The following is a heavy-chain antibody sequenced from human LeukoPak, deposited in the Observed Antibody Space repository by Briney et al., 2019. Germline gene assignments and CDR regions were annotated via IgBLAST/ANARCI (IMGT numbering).Heavy chain of an antibody. J-gene: IGHJ5*02. CDR2: IHYSGST. CDR1: GGSISSSSYY. D-gene: IGHD6-13*01. CDR3: ARLEGGYIAAYWFDP. Sequence: SETLSLTCTVSGGSISSSSYYWGWIRQPPGKGLEWIGSIHYSGSTYYNPSLKSRVTISVDTSKNQFSLKLSSVTAADTAVYYCARLEGGYIAAYWFDPWGQGTLVTVSS. V-gene: IGHV4-39*01.